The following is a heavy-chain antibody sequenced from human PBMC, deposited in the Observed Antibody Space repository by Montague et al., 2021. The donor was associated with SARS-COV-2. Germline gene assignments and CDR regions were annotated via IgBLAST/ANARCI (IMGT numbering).Heavy chain of an antibody. Sequence: SLSLSCAASGFTFSSYWMHWVRQAPGKGLVWVSRINSDGSSTSYADSVKGRFTIPRDNAKNTLYLQMNSLRAEDTAVYYCAREMGSSLGGYYYGMDVWGQGTTVTVSS. J-gene: IGHJ6*02. CDR2: INSDGSST. CDR3: AREMGSSLGGYYYGMDV. D-gene: IGHD6-6*01. CDR1: GFTFSSYW. V-gene: IGHV3-74*01.